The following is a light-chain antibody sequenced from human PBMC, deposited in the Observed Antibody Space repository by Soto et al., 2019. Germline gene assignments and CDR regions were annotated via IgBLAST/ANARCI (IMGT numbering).Light chain of an antibody. CDR2: DAS. CDR3: QQYNNWLMYT. J-gene: IGKJ2*01. Sequence: DIAMTQSPATLSVSPGERATLSCRASQSLGTNLAWYQQKPGQAHRLLIYDASTRATGIPARFSGSGSGTEFTLTISSLQADDFSVYYCQQYNNWLMYTFGQGTKLEIK. CDR1: QSLGTN. V-gene: IGKV3D-15*01.